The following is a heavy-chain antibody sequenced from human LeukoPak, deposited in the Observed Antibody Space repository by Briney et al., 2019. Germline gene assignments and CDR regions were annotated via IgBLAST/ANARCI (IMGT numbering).Heavy chain of an antibody. V-gene: IGHV3-48*01. Sequence: GGSLRLSCAASGFTFSSYSMNWVRQAPGKGLEWVSYISSSSTIYYADSVKGRFTISRDNAKNSLYLQMNSLRAEDTAVYYCARDIGTPADYWGQGTLVTVSS. CDR2: ISSSSTI. CDR1: GFTFSSYS. D-gene: IGHD1-7*01. J-gene: IGHJ4*02. CDR3: ARDIGTPADY.